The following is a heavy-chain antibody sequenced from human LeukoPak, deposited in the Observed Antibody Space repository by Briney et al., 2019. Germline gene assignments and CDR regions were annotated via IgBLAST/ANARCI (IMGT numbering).Heavy chain of an antibody. CDR3: ARQEWLRSGWFDP. D-gene: IGHD5-12*01. CDR1: GGSISSYY. CDR2: IYYSGST. V-gene: IGHV4-59*08. Sequence: PSETLSLTCTVSGGSISSYYWSWIRQPPGKGLEWIGYIYYSGSTNYNPSLKSRVTISVDTSKNQFSLKLSSVTAADTAVYYCARQEWLRSGWFDPWGQGTLVTVSS. J-gene: IGHJ5*02.